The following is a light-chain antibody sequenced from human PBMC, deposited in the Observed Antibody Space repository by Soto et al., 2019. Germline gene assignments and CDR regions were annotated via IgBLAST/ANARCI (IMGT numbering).Light chain of an antibody. CDR3: SSYSHPATPCV. Sequence: QSVLTQPASVSGSPGQSITISCTGTSGDVGGYNYVSWYQQHPGKAPKLVIHGISNRPSGISERFSGSRSGNTASLTISGLQPEEEADYLCSSYSHPATPCVFGPGIKVTVL. J-gene: IGLJ1*01. V-gene: IGLV2-14*01. CDR2: GIS. CDR1: SGDVGGYNY.